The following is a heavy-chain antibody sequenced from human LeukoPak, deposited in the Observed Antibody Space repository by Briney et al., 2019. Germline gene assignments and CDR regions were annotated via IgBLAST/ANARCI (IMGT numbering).Heavy chain of an antibody. CDR1: GYTFTSCD. D-gene: IGHD6-19*01. J-gene: IGHJ4*02. CDR3: ARGGQWLRYFDY. V-gene: IGHV1-8*01. CDR2: MNPNSGST. Sequence: ASVKVSCKASGYTFTSCDINWVRQATGQGLEWMGWMNPNSGSTGYAQKFQGRVTMTRNTSISTAYMELSSLRSEDTAVYYCARGGQWLRYFDYWGQGTLVTVSS.